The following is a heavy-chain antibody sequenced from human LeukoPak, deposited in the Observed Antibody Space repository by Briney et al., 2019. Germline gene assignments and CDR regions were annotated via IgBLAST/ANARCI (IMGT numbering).Heavy chain of an antibody. J-gene: IGHJ6*03. CDR1: GFTFSSYA. V-gene: IGHV3-30*01. CDR3: ARGPPVPAAMFYYYYYYMDV. Sequence: GGSLRLSCAASGFTFSSYAMHWVRQAPGKGLEWVAVISYDGSNKYYADSVKGRFTISRDNSKNTLYLQMNSLRAEDTAVYYCARGPPVPAAMFYYYYYYMDVWGKGTTVTVSS. CDR2: ISYDGSNK. D-gene: IGHD2-2*01.